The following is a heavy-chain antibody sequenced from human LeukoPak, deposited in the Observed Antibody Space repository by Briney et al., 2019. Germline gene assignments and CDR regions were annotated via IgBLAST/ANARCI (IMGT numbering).Heavy chain of an antibody. V-gene: IGHV3-48*04. CDR3: ARDRRQRIVGTTKRDLDY. CDR1: GFTFSSSA. J-gene: IGHJ4*02. D-gene: IGHD1-26*01. CDR2: ITNSGSNI. Sequence: PGGSLRLSCGASGFTFSSSAMNWVRQAPGKGLEWVSYITNSGSNIYYADSVKGRFTISRDNAKNSLYLQMNSLRAEDTAVYYCARDRRQRIVGTTKRDLDYWGQGTLVTVSS.